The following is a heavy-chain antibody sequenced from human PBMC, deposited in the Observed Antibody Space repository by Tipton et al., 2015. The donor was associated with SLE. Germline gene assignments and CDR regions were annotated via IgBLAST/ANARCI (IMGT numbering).Heavy chain of an antibody. CDR3: ARGSDGEYVRYFDV. Sequence: TLSLTCTVSGGSTSSHYCSWIRQPPGQGLEWIGYIYYSGSTNYNPSLKSRVTISVDTSKNQFSLKLSSVTAADTAVYYGARGSDGEYVRYFDVWGPGTLVTVSS. D-gene: IGHD4-17*01. CDR1: GGSTSSHY. J-gene: IGHJ2*01. CDR2: IYYSGST. V-gene: IGHV4-59*11.